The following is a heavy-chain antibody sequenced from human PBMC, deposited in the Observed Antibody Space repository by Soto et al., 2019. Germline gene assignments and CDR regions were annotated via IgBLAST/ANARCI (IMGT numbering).Heavy chain of an antibody. D-gene: IGHD2-2*01. CDR2: IYYRGST. J-gene: IGHJ6*03. V-gene: IGHV4-59*08. CDR1: GGSFSSYY. CDR3: AGRDCSGTNCYYLDYYYMDV. Sequence: QVQLQESGPGLVRPSETLSLTCTVSGGSFSSYYWTWIRQSPGKGLEWIGYIYYRGSTDYNPSLRGRLANSRDPSKNQFSLRLNSMTAADTAVYYCAGRDCSGTNCYYLDYYYMDVWGKGTTVTVSS.